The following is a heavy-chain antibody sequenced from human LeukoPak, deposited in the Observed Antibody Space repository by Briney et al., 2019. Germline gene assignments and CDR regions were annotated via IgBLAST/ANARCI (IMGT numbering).Heavy chain of an antibody. D-gene: IGHD3-10*01. CDR2: INPNSGGT. CDR1: GYTFTSYY. Sequence: GASVKVSCKASGYTFTSYYMHWVRQAPGQWLEWMGWINPNSGGTNYAQKFQGRVTMTRDTSISTAYMELSRLRSDDTAVYYCARDKGSGSYYPDYYMDVWGKGTTVTVSS. V-gene: IGHV1-2*02. CDR3: ARDKGSGSYYPDYYMDV. J-gene: IGHJ6*03.